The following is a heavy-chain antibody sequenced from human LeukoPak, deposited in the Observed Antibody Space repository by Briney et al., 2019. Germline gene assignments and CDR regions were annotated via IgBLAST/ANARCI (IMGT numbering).Heavy chain of an antibody. CDR1: GFTFSSYW. J-gene: IGHJ4*02. Sequence: QPGGSLRLSCAASGFTFSSYWMHWVRQAPGKGLVWVSCINSDGSSTSYADSVKGRFTISRDNAKNTLYLQMNSLRAEDTAVYYCARVAVAGSYYFDYWGQGTLVTVSS. D-gene: IGHD6-19*01. CDR2: INSDGSST. V-gene: IGHV3-74*01. CDR3: ARVAVAGSYYFDY.